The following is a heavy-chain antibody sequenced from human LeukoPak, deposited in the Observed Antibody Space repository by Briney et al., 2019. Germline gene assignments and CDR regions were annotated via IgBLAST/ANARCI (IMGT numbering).Heavy chain of an antibody. V-gene: IGHV4-30-2*03. Sequence: PSETLSLTCAVSGGSISSGGYSWSWIRQPPGKGLEWIGSIYYSGYTYYNPSLKSRVTISVDTSKNQFSLKLSSVTAADTAVYYCASDWGYFDYWGQGTLVTVSS. CDR1: GGSISSGGYS. CDR3: ASDWGYFDY. J-gene: IGHJ4*02. CDR2: IYYSGYT. D-gene: IGHD3-9*01.